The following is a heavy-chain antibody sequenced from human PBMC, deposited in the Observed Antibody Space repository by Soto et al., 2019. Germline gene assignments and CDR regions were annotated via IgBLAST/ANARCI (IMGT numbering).Heavy chain of an antibody. Sequence: GASVKVSCKASGNTLTNYAVHWVRQAPGHSLEWMGRINTGGGNTKSSQNFQGRVTFTRDTSASTAYMEVISLGSEDTAVYYCAGHHPGSYLGNWCQANPVTVS. V-gene: IGHV1-3*04. CDR2: INTGGGNT. CDR1: GNTLTNYA. D-gene: IGHD3-10*01. CDR3: AGHHPGSYLGN. J-gene: IGHJ4*02.